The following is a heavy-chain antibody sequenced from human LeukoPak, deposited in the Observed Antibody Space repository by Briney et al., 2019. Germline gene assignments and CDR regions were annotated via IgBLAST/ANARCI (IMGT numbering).Heavy chain of an antibody. D-gene: IGHD2-21*02. Sequence: SETLSLTCTVSGGSISHYFWSWIRQPPGKALEWIGYIYYSGSTNYNPSLKSRVTISVDTSKSQFSLKLSSVTAADTAVYFCARGPYCGGDCYFAYWGQGTLVTVSS. CDR2: IYYSGST. J-gene: IGHJ4*02. V-gene: IGHV4-59*08. CDR3: ARGPYCGGDCYFAY. CDR1: GGSISHYF.